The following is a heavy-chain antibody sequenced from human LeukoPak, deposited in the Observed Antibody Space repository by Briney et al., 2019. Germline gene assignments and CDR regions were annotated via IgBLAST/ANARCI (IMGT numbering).Heavy chain of an antibody. CDR2: IYHSGST. CDR3: ARSLDSSGYYLFY. J-gene: IGHJ4*02. Sequence: PSETLSLTCAVSGVSISSSNWWSWVRQPPGKGLEWIGEIYHSGSTNYNPSLKSRVTISVDKSKNQFSLKLSSVTAADTAVYYCARSLDSSGYYLFYWGQGTLVTVSS. D-gene: IGHD3-22*01. V-gene: IGHV4-4*02. CDR1: GVSISSSNW.